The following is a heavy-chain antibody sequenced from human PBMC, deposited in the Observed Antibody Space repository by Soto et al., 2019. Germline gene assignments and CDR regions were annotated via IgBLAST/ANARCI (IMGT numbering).Heavy chain of an antibody. CDR1: GYSFTSYW. D-gene: IGHD2-15*01. Sequence: GESLKISCKGSGYSFTSYWIGWVRQMPGKGLEWMGIIYPGDSDTRYSPSFQGQVTISADKSISTAYLQWSSLKASDTAMYYCARLGNVGYCSGGSCYWLDYYYYYGMDVWGQGTTVTVSS. V-gene: IGHV5-51*01. J-gene: IGHJ6*02. CDR3: ARLGNVGYCSGGSCYWLDYYYYYGMDV. CDR2: IYPGDSDT.